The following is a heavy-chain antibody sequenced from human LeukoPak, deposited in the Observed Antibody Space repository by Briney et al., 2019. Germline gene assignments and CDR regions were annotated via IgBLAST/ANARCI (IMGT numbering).Heavy chain of an antibody. V-gene: IGHV3-64*01. Sequence: GGSLRLSCAASGFTFSYYAMHWVRQAPGKGLEYVSAISSDGGSTYYANSVKGSFTISRDNSKNMLHLQMGSLRAEDMAVYYCARWVSTSYDAFDIWGQGTMVTVSS. D-gene: IGHD6-6*01. CDR3: ARWVSTSYDAFDI. CDR1: GFTFSYYA. J-gene: IGHJ3*02. CDR2: ISSDGGST.